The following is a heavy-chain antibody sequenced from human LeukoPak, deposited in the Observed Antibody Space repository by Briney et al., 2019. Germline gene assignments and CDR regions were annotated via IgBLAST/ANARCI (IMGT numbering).Heavy chain of an antibody. CDR3: ARASRLGELSLGY. CDR2: IYYSGTT. J-gene: IGHJ4*02. V-gene: IGHV4-31*03. D-gene: IGHD3-16*02. Sequence: TSQTLSLTCTVSGGSINNDGHYWSWIRQHPGKGLEWIGYIYYSGTTHYNPSLKSRVTISVGTSKNQFSLQLSSVTAADTAVYYCARASRLGELSLGYWGQGTLVTVSS. CDR1: GGSINNDGHY.